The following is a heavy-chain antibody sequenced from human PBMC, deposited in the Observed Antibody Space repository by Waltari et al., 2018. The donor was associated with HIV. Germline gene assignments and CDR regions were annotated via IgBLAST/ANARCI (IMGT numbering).Heavy chain of an antibody. CDR2: FGCGGGPI. CDR3: ARRAILDV. Sequence: EDQLVESGGGLIQPGGSLRLSCVASGFSQVSYSINWFRQAPGSGPEWVAYFGCGGGPINYADSVKGRLTMSRDNDKNSVYLQMDSLREEDTAVYFCARRAILDVWGQGTTVTVSS. CDR1: GFSQVSYS. D-gene: IGHD3-9*01. J-gene: IGHJ6*02. V-gene: IGHV3-48*02.